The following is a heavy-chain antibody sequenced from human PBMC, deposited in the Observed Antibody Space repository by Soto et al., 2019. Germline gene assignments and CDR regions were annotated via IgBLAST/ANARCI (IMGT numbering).Heavy chain of an antibody. Sequence: KTSETLSLTCTVAGGSIIGSYWSWIRQPPGKGLEWIGYIYYSGSTNYNPSLKSRVTLSIDTSNNQFSLKLSSVTAADTAVYYCARETGHCSGGSCGWFDPWGQGTLVTVSS. D-gene: IGHD2-15*01. CDR2: IYYSGST. V-gene: IGHV4-59*01. J-gene: IGHJ5*02. CDR1: GGSIIGSY. CDR3: ARETGHCSGGSCGWFDP.